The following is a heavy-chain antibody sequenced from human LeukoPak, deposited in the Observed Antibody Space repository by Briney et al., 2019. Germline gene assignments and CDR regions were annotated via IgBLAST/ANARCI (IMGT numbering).Heavy chain of an antibody. CDR2: IKQDGSEK. D-gene: IGHD3/OR15-3a*01. V-gene: IGHV3-7*03. CDR1: GFTFGDTW. Sequence: SGGSLRLSCAASGFTFGDTWMNWVREVRGQGLEWVANIKQDGSEKFYVASVKGRFTISRDNGKSSLYLQMNSLRAEDTALYYCATSYDMGWLIGYWGQGTLVTVSS. J-gene: IGHJ4*02. CDR3: ATSYDMGWLIGY.